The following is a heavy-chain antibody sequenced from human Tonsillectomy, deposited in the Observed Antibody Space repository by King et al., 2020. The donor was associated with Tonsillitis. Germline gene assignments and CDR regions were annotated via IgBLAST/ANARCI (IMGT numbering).Heavy chain of an antibody. V-gene: IGHV3-21*01. D-gene: IGHD4-17*01. CDR2: ISSSSKYI. J-gene: IGHJ4*02. Sequence: QLVQSGGGLVKPGGSLRLSCAASGFTFSSYSMNWVRQAPGKGLEWVSSISSSSKYIYYADSVKGRFTISRDNAKNSLYLQMNSLRAEDTAVYYCAREGGDYGDYFDYWGQGTLVTVSS. CDR1: GFTFSSYS. CDR3: AREGGDYGDYFDY.